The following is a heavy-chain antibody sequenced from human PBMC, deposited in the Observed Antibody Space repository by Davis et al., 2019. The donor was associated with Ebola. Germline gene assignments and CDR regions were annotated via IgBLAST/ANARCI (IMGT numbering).Heavy chain of an antibody. J-gene: IGHJ4*02. V-gene: IGHV3-23*01. CDR1: GFTFCSHA. CDR2: ISGSGGST. Sequence: PGGALRLSCAASGFTFCSHAMSWGRQAPGKGLEWVSAISGSGGSTYYADSVKGRFTISRDNSKNTLYLQMNSLRAEDTAVYYCAKSLRGVVAPAAFDYWGQGTLVTVSS. D-gene: IGHD3-3*01. CDR3: AKSLRGVVAPAAFDY.